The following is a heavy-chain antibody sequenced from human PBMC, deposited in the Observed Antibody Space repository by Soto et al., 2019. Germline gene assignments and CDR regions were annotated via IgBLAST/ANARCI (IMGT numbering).Heavy chain of an antibody. CDR1: GFTFSSYG. V-gene: IGHV3-33*01. CDR3: ARATTVGVRGYYGMDV. Sequence: GGSLRLSCAASGFTFSSYGMHWVRQAPGKGLEWVAVIWYDGSNKYYADSVKGRFTISRDNSKNTLYLQMNSLRAEDTAVYYCARATTVGVRGYYGMDVWGQGTTVTVSS. D-gene: IGHD3-10*01. CDR2: IWYDGSNK. J-gene: IGHJ6*02.